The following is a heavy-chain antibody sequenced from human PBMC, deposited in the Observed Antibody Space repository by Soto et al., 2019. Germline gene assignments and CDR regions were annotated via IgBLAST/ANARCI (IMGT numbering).Heavy chain of an antibody. CDR3: ARDQGGSYYTYYFDY. D-gene: IGHD1-26*01. J-gene: IGHJ4*02. V-gene: IGHV3-21*01. CDR2: ISSSSSYI. CDR1: GFTFSSYS. Sequence: VQLVESGGGLVKPGGSLRLSCAASGFTFSSYSMNWVRQAPGKGLEWVSSISSSSSYIYYADSVKGRFTISRDNAKNSLYLQMNSLRAEDTAVYYCARDQGGSYYTYYFDYWGQGTLVTVSS.